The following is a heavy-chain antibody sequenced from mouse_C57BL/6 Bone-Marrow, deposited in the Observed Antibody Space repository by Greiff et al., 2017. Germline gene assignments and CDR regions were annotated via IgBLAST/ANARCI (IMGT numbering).Heavy chain of an antibody. CDR2: IYPRSGNT. Sequence: VQLQQSGAELVRPGASVKLSCKASGYTFTSYGISWVKQRTGQGLEWIGEIYPRSGNTYYNEKFKGKDTLTADKSSSTAYMELRSLTSEDSAVYFCARETVVAHWYFDVWGTGTTVTVSS. V-gene: IGHV1-81*01. J-gene: IGHJ1*03. D-gene: IGHD1-1*01. CDR1: GYTFTSYG. CDR3: ARETVVAHWYFDV.